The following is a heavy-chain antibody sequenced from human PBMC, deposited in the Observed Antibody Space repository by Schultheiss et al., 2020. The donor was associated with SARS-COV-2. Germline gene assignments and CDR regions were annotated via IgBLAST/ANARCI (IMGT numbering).Heavy chain of an antibody. D-gene: IGHD6-19*01. J-gene: IGHJ6*02. Sequence: SETLSLTCTVYGGSFSGYYWSWIRQPPGKGLEWIGSIYYSGSTYYNPSLKSRVTISVDTSKNQFSLKLSSVTAADTAVYYCARGGSSGWYGVDYYGMDVWGQGTTVTVSS. CDR1: GGSFSGYY. CDR3: ARGGSSGWYGVDYYGMDV. V-gene: IGHV4-34*01. CDR2: IYYSGST.